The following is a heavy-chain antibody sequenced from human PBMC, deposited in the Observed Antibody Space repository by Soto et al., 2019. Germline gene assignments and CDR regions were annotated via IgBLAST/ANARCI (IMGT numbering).Heavy chain of an antibody. CDR2: IVVGSGNT. V-gene: IGHV1-58*02. D-gene: IGHD5-12*01. CDR1: GGTFSSYA. J-gene: IGHJ5*02. Sequence: SVKVSCKASGGTFSSYAISWVRQARGQRLEWIGWIVVGSGNTNYAQKFQERVTITRDMSTSTAYMELSSLRSEDTAVYYCAAERGYSGYDYLWFDPWGQGTLVTVSS. CDR3: AAERGYSGYDYLWFDP.